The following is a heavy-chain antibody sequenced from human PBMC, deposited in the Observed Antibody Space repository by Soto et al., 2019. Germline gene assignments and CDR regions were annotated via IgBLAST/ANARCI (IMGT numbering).Heavy chain of an antibody. Sequence: ASLKVYCKTSGSTFTSYAMRCVRQVPGQRLEWMGWINAGNGNTKYSQKFQGRVTITRDTSASTAYMELSSLRSEDTAVYYCARGYSYGSIDYWGQGTLVTVPQ. D-gene: IGHD5-18*01. CDR2: INAGNGNT. CDR3: ARGYSYGSIDY. J-gene: IGHJ4*02. CDR1: GSTFTSYA. V-gene: IGHV1-3*01.